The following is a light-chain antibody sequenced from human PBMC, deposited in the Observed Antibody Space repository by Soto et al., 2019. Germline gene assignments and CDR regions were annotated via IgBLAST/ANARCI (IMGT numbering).Light chain of an antibody. CDR1: QSISSS. CDR2: AAS. CDR3: QQSFNLPRT. V-gene: IGKV1-39*01. J-gene: IGKJ1*01. Sequence: DIEMTQSPSSLSASVGETITITCRASQSISSSLNWFQHSPGQPPKLLLFAASNLHAGVPPRFSGSGSGTSFSLTIRSLQPGDFATYYCQQSFNLPRTFGPGTRVEFK.